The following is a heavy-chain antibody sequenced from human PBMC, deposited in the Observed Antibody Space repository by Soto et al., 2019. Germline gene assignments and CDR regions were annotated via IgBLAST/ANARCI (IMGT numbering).Heavy chain of an antibody. Sequence: QVQLQESGPGLVKPSQTLSLTCTVSGASISSGVYYWTWIRQHPGKGLEWIGYIYYSGSTHYNPSLKSRVTISVDTSKNQFSLQLSSVTAADTAVYYCARDRSRAPSFFDFWGRGTLVTVSS. V-gene: IGHV4-31*03. J-gene: IGHJ4*02. CDR3: ARDRSRAPSFFDF. CDR2: IYYSGST. CDR1: GASISSGVYY.